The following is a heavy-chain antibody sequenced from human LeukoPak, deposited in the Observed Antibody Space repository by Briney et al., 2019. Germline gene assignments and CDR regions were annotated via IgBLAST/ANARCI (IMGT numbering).Heavy chain of an antibody. V-gene: IGHV1-69*05. Sequence: SVKVSCXASGGTFSSYAISWVRQAPGQGLEWMGRIIPIFGTANYAQKFQGRVTITTDESTSTAYMELSSLRSEDTAVYYCARAPYYYDSSGYYDYWGQGTLVTVSS. J-gene: IGHJ4*02. CDR3: ARAPYYYDSSGYYDY. D-gene: IGHD3-22*01. CDR2: IIPIFGTA. CDR1: GGTFSSYA.